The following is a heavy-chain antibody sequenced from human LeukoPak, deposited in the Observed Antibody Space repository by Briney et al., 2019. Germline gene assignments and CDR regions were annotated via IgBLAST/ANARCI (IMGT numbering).Heavy chain of an antibody. Sequence: PSETLSLTCTVYGGSISTYYWSWIRQPPGKGMEWIGFIYYTGSTNYNPSLKSRVTISLDTSKNQFSLRLTSVTAADTAVYYCARGTDGRRYFDLWGRGTLLTVSS. CDR2: IYYTGST. J-gene: IGHJ2*01. CDR1: GGSISTYY. CDR3: ARGTDGRRYFDL. V-gene: IGHV4-59*01. D-gene: IGHD5-24*01.